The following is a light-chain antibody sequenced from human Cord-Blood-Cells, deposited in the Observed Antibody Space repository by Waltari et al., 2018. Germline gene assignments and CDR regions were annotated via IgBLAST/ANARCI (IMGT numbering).Light chain of an antibody. V-gene: IGLV2-23*01. J-gene: IGLJ3*02. CDR2: EGS. Sequence: QSALTQPASVSGSPGQWITISCTGTSSDVGSYNLVSWYQQHPGKAPKLLIYEGSKPPSGVSNRFSGSNSGNTASLTVPGLQAEDEADYYCCSYAGSSTWVFGGGTKLTVL. CDR1: SSDVGSYNL. CDR3: CSYAGSSTWV.